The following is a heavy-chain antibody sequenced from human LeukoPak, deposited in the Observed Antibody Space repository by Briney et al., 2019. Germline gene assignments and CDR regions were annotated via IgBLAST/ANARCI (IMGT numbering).Heavy chain of an antibody. J-gene: IGHJ4*02. CDR3: AKDLSWFGGSLATFDY. Sequence: LAGGSLRLSCAASGFTFSRYAMSWVRQAPGKGLEWVSSIGGSGGTTYYADSVQGRFTISRDNSKNTLYLQMNSLSAEDTAVYYCAKDLSWFGGSLATFDYWGQGTLVTVSS. V-gene: IGHV3-23*01. D-gene: IGHD3-10*01. CDR1: GFTFSRYA. CDR2: IGGSGGTT.